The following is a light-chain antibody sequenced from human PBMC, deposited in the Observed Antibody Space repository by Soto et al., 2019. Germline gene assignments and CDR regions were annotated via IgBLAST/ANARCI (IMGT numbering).Light chain of an antibody. Sequence: EIVLTQSPATLSLSPGGGVTLSCRASQSVGSYLAWYQQKLGQAPRLLIYDASKRATGIPARFSGSGSGTVFTLTINSLEPEDFAVYYCQQRNYWPITFGQGTRLEI. J-gene: IGKJ5*01. CDR3: QQRNYWPIT. CDR2: DAS. CDR1: QSVGSY. V-gene: IGKV3-11*01.